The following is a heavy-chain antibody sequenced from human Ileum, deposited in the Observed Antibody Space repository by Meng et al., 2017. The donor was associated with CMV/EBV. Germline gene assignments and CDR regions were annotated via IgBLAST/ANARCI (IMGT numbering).Heavy chain of an antibody. Sequence: LSVAASGFNFSSYWMRWVRQVPGKGLVWVARIDTGGSRTDYADSAKGRFTISRDNVKNTLYLQMNSLRAEDTAVYYCARDLGGGSGYWGQGTLVTVSS. D-gene: IGHD3-16*01. CDR3: ARDLGGGSGY. CDR1: GFNFSSYW. V-gene: IGHV3-74*01. J-gene: IGHJ4*02. CDR2: IDTGGSRT.